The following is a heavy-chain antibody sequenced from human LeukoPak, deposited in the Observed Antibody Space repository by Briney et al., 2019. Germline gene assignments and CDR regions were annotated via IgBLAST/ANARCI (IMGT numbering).Heavy chain of an antibody. Sequence: GRSLRLSCAASGFTFSSYGMHWVRQAPGKGLEWVAVISNDGSNKYYADSVKGRFTISRDNSKNTLYLQMNSLRAEDTAVYYCARDLAAPRWGQGTLVTVSS. D-gene: IGHD6-13*01. CDR1: GFTFSSYG. J-gene: IGHJ4*02. V-gene: IGHV3-30*03. CDR2: ISNDGSNK. CDR3: ARDLAAPR.